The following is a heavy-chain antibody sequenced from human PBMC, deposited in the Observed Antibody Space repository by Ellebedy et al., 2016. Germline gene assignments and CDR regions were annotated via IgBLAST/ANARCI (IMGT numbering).Heavy chain of an antibody. V-gene: IGHV4-31*03. CDR2: IYYSGST. CDR3: ARGSSGKGVGY. CDR1: GGSISSGGYY. J-gene: IGHJ4*02. D-gene: IGHD6-19*01. Sequence: SETLSLTCTVSGGSISSGGYYWSWIRQHPGTGLEWFGYIYYSGSTYYNPSLKSRVTISVDTSKNQFSLKLSSVTAADTAVYYCARGSSGKGVGYWGQGTLVTVSS.